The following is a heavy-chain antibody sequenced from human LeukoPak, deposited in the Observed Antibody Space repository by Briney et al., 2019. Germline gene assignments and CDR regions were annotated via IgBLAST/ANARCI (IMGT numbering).Heavy chain of an antibody. J-gene: IGHJ5*02. CDR3: AKVSRYVT. V-gene: IGHV3-48*01. Sequence: PGGSLRLSCAASGFTFNTYTMNWVRQAPGKGLEWVSYFSGSSGIIDYADSVRGRFTISRDNAKNSLYLQMNSLRAEDTAVYYCAKVSRYVTWGQGTLVTVSS. D-gene: IGHD3-16*01. CDR1: GFTFNTYT. CDR2: FSGSSGII.